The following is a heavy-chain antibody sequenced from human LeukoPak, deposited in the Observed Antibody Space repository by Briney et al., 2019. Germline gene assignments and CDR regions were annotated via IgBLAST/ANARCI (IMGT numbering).Heavy chain of an antibody. CDR1: GYAFSRIT. CDR3: ASPSSSYHDAFDI. Sequence: ASVKVSCKDSGYAFSRITISWVRQAPGQGLEWMEWISLYNGNTNYAQKFQGSVTMTRDTSTTTVSMELRSLRSDDTAVYYCASPSSSYHDAFDIWGQGTMVTVSS. CDR2: ISLYNGNT. V-gene: IGHV1-18*01. J-gene: IGHJ3*02. D-gene: IGHD6-13*01.